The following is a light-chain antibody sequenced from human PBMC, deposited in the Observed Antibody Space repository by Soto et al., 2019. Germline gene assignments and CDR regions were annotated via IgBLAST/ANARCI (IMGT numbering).Light chain of an antibody. V-gene: IGLV2-8*01. CDR1: SSDVGAYNY. J-gene: IGLJ1*01. Sequence: QSALTQPPSASGSPGQSVTISCTGTSSDVGAYNYVSWYQQHPGKAPKLMIYEVSKRPSGVPDRFSGSKSGNMASLTVSGLQAEDEADYYCSSYAGSNNFFYVLGTGTKVTVL. CDR3: SSYAGSNNFFYV. CDR2: EVS.